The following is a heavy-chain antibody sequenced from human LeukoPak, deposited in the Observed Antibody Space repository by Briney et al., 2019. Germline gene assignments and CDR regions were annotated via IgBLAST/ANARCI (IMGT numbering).Heavy chain of an antibody. CDR1: GGSISSSNW. V-gene: IGHV4-4*02. Sequence: SETLSLTCAVSGGSISSSNWWSWVRQPPGKGLEWIGEIYHSGSTNYNPSLKSRVTISVDKSKNKFSLKLSSVTAADTAVYYCARLNLSNLAAAGSYYYGMDVWGKGTTVTVSS. CDR3: ARLNLSNLAAAGSYYYGMDV. D-gene: IGHD6-13*01. CDR2: IYHSGST. J-gene: IGHJ6*04.